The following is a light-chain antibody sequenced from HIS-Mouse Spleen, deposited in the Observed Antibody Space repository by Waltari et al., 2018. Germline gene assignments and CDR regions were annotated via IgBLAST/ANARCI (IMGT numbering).Light chain of an antibody. V-gene: IGKV3-11*01. CDR2: DAS. J-gene: IGKJ1*01. Sequence: EIVLTQSPATLSLSPGERATLSCRASQSVSSYLAWYQQKPGQAPRLLIYDASNRATGIPARFSGSGSGTDFTLTISSLEPEDFAVYCCQQRSNWPLGTFGQGTKVEIK. CDR1: QSVSSY. CDR3: QQRSNWPLGT.